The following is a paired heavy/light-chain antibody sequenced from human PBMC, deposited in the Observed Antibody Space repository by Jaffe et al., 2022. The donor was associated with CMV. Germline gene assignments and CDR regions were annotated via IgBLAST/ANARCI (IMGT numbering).Light chain of an antibody. CDR1: SSDVGGSNY. CDR2: HVT. Sequence: QSALTQPASVSGSPGQSITISCTGTSSDVGGSNYVSWYQQHPGKAPKFLFSHVTNRPSGVSNRFSGSKSGNTASLTISGLQAEDEADYYCSSYTTSDTVVFGGGTKLTVL. V-gene: IGLV2-14*03. J-gene: IGLJ2*01. CDR3: SSYTTSDTVV.
Heavy chain of an antibody. D-gene: IGHD1-1*01. J-gene: IGHJ3*02. V-gene: IGHV3-23*01. CDR1: GFSFASYA. Sequence: EVQLLESGGGLVQPGGSLRLSCAASGFSFASYAMSWVRQAPGKGLEWVSAISGSGGSAYYAGSVRGRFTISRDNSKNTLYLQMNSLRAEDTAVYYCTKDADYTGTHGGVFDIWGQGTVVTVSS. CDR2: ISGSGGSA. CDR3: TKDADYTGTHGGVFDI.